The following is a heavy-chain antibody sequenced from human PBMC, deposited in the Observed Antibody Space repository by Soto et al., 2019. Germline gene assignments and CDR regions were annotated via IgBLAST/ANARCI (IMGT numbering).Heavy chain of an antibody. D-gene: IGHD3-22*01. Sequence: HPGGSLRLSCAASGFTFSSYGMHWVRQAPGKGLEWVAVISYDGSNKYYADSVKGRFTISRDNSKNTLYLQMNSLRAEDTAVYYFAKEHYYDSSGYLVDYWGQGTLVTVSS. CDR2: ISYDGSNK. CDR3: AKEHYYDSSGYLVDY. V-gene: IGHV3-30*18. J-gene: IGHJ4*02. CDR1: GFTFSSYG.